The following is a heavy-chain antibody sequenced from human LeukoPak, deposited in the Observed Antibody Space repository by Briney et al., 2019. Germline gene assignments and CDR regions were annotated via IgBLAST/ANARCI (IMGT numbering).Heavy chain of an antibody. J-gene: IGHJ4*02. CDR3: AKVLYGGYCSSTSCSPFDY. CDR2: ISRNSGSI. CDR1: GFTFDDYA. Sequence: GGSLRLSCAASGFTFDDYAMHWVRQAPGRGLEWVSGISRNSGSIGYADSVKGRFTISRDNAKNSLCLQMNGLRVEDTAFYYCAKVLYGGYCSSTSCSPFDYWGQGTLVTVSS. V-gene: IGHV3-9*01. D-gene: IGHD2-2*01.